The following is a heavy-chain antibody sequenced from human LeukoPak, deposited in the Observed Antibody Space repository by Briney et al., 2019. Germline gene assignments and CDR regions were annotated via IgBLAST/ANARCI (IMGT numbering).Heavy chain of an antibody. V-gene: IGHV4-39*07. CDR3: ARDRTPGY. CDR2: IYYSGST. CDR1: GGSLSSTSYY. Sequence: PSETLSLTCTVSGGSLSSTSYYWGWIRQPPGKGLEWIGSIYYSGSTNYNPSLKSRVTISVDTSKNQFSLKLSSVTAADTAVYYCARDRTPGYWGQGTLVTVSS. J-gene: IGHJ4*02.